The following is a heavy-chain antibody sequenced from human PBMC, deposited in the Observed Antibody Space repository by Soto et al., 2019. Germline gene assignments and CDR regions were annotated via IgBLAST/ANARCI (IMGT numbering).Heavy chain of an antibody. V-gene: IGHV1-2*02. Sequence: ASVKVSCKASGYTFTGYYMHWVRQAPGQGLEWMGWINPNSGGTNYAQKFQGRVTMTRDTSISTAYMELSRLRSDDTAVYYCARVFSLQAGPNYYGMDVWGQGTTVTVSS. CDR1: GYTFTGYY. CDR3: ARVFSLQAGPNYYGMDV. CDR2: INPNSGGT. J-gene: IGHJ6*02.